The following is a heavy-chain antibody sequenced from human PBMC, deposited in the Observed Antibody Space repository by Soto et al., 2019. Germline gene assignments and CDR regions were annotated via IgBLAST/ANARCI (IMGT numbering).Heavy chain of an antibody. CDR2: ISNSGS. CDR1: GGYVSSTAYY. D-gene: IGHD1-26*01. CDR3: ARGGALRYYFHY. J-gene: IGHJ4*02. Sequence: PSETLSLTCTVSGGYVSSTAYYWTWIRQSPGKTLEWIGYISNSGSNYNPSLKSRVTISTDTSKNQFSLKLTSVTVADTAVYFCARGGALRYYFHYWGQGDPVTLSS. V-gene: IGHV4-61*08.